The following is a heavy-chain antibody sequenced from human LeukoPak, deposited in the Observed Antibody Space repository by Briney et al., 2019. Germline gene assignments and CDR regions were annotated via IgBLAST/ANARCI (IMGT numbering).Heavy chain of an antibody. CDR2: INDRGRT. J-gene: IGHJ4*02. CDR1: GGSFSGYH. D-gene: IGHD7-27*01. CDR3: VRDRTGEVDY. Sequence: SETLSLTCAVHGGSFSGYHWNWIRQSPGKGLEWIGEINDRGRTNYNPSLKSRVTLSVDTSKKQFSLKLSSVTAEDTAVYYCVRDRTGEVDYWGQGTLVTVSS. V-gene: IGHV4-34*01.